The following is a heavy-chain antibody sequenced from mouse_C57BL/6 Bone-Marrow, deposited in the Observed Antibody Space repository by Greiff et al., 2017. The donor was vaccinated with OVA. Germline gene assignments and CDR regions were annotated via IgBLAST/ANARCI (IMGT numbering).Heavy chain of an antibody. J-gene: IGHJ3*01. Sequence: EVNVVESGEGLVKPGGSLKLSCAASGFTFSSYAMSWVRQTPEKRLEWVAYISSGGDYIYYADTVKGRFTISRDNARNTLYLQMSSLKSEDTAMYYCTRDSSGYGFAYWGQGTLVTVSA. CDR3: TRDSSGYGFAY. V-gene: IGHV5-9-1*02. CDR2: ISSGGDYI. CDR1: GFTFSSYA. D-gene: IGHD3-2*02.